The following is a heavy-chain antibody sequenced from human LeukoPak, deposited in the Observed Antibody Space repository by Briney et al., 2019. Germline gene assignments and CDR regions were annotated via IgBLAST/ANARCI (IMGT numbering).Heavy chain of an antibody. V-gene: IGHV4-38-2*01. CDR2: IYHSGGT. CDR3: ARHRYYYDSSGYPMGNYFDY. CDR1: GYSISSGYY. J-gene: IGHJ4*02. Sequence: PSETLSLTCAVSGYSISSGYYWGWIRQPPGKGLEWIGSIYHSGGTYYNPSLKSRVTISVDTSKNQFSLKLSSVTAADTAVYYCARHRYYYDSSGYPMGNYFDYWGQGTLVTVSS. D-gene: IGHD3-22*01.